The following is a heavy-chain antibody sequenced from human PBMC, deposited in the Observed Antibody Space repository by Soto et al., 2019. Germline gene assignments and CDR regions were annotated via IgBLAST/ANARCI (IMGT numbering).Heavy chain of an antibody. CDR3: ARRAVITFGGVMGGMDV. V-gene: IGHV4-39*01. CDR2: IYYSGST. CDR1: GGSISSSSYY. Sequence: PSETLSLTCTVSGGSISSSSYYWGWIRQPPGKGLEWIGSIYYSGSTYYNPSLKSRVTISVDTSKNQFSLKLSSVTAADTAVYYCARRAVITFGGVMGGMDVWGQGTTVTVSS. J-gene: IGHJ6*02. D-gene: IGHD3-16*01.